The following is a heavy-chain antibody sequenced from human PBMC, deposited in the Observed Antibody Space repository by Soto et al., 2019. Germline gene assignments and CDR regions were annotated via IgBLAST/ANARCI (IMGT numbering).Heavy chain of an antibody. D-gene: IGHD2-15*01. Sequence: QVQLQESGPGLVKPSQTLSLTCTVSGGSISSGDYYWSWIRQPPGKGLEWIGYIYYSGGTYYNPSLNSRVTISVDPSKTPFSLTLSSVPAADTAVYYCARLVQLLQGRWFDPWGQGPLVTLSS. CDR1: GGSISSGDYY. CDR2: IYYSGGT. CDR3: ARLVQLLQGRWFDP. J-gene: IGHJ5*02. V-gene: IGHV4-30-4*01.